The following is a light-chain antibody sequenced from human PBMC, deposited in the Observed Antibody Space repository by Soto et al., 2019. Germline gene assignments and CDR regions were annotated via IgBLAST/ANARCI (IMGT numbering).Light chain of an antibody. CDR2: EGN. CDR1: SSDVGSYNL. J-gene: IGLJ1*01. Sequence: QSGLTEPASVSGSPGQSITISCTGTSSDVGSYNLVSWYQQHPGKAPKLVISEGNKRPSGVSNRFSGSKSGNTASLTISGLQAEDEADYYCCSYAGTFYAFGTGTKVTVL. CDR3: CSYAGTFYA. V-gene: IGLV2-23*01.